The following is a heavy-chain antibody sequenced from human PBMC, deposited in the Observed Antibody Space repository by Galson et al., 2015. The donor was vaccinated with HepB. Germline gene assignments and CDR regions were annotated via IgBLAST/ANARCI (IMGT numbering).Heavy chain of an antibody. CDR1: GFTFSNAW. J-gene: IGHJ4*02. CDR3: TTDTFYDYVWGPNQYYFDY. CDR2: IKSKTDGGTT. V-gene: IGHV3-15*07. D-gene: IGHD3-16*01. Sequence: SLRLSCAASGFTFSNAWMNWVRQAPGKGLEWVGRIKSKTDGGTTDYAAPVKGRFTISRDDSKNTLYLQMNSLKTEDTAVYYCTTDTFYDYVWGPNQYYFDYWGQGTLVTVSS.